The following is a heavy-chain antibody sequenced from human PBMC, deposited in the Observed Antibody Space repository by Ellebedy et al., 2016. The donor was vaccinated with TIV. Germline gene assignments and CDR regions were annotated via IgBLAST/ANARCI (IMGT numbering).Heavy chain of an antibody. CDR1: GYMFRHNW. CDR2: IESDGSVT. CDR3: VTDAWYRFEY. Sequence: PGGSLRLSCVDSGYMFRHNWMAWVRQAPGKGLEWVANIESDGSVTNYVDSVRGRFTISRDNARSSLFLYMNSLRVEDTALYYCVTDAWYRFEYWGQGALVTVSS. V-gene: IGHV3-7*03. J-gene: IGHJ4*02. D-gene: IGHD6-13*01.